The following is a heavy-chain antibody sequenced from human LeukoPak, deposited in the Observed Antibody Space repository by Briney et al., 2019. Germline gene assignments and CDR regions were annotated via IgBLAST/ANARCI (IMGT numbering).Heavy chain of an antibody. CDR2: IKQDGSEK. D-gene: IGHD5-18*01. Sequence: GGSLRLSCAASGFTFSSYAMSWVRQAPGKGLEWVANIKQDGSEKYYVDSVKGRFTISRDNAKNSLYLQMNSLRAEDTAVYYCARGQWIQLWTTYYFDYWGQGTLVTVSS. V-gene: IGHV3-7*01. CDR3: ARGQWIQLWTTYYFDY. CDR1: GFTFSSYA. J-gene: IGHJ4*02.